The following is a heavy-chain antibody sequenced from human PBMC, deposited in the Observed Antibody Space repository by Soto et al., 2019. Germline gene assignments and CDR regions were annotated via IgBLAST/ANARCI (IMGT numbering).Heavy chain of an antibody. CDR3: AKDLRQGASGATVYGMDV. J-gene: IGHJ6*02. CDR2: VSHDGRKT. Sequence: QVQLVESGGGDVQPGTSLRLSCVASGFTFTNNGMHWVRQAPGKGLEWVALVSHDGRKTFYADSVKGRLTIYRDNSKNSXHLHMSNLRPEDTAGYQCAKDLRQGASGATVYGMDVWGQGTKVTVSS. V-gene: IGHV3-30*18. D-gene: IGHD5-12*01. CDR1: GFTFTNNG.